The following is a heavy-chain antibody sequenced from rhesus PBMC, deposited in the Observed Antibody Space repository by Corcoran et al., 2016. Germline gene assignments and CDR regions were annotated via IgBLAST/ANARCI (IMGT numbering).Heavy chain of an antibody. CDR1: GGPISSSNW. Sequence: QVQLQESGPGLVKPSETLSLTCAVSGGPISSSNWWSWIRQPPGKGLEWIGYISGSSGSTYYNPSLTSRVTISTDTSKNQFSLKLSSVTAADTAVYYCARQGEGMFDYWGQGVLVTVSS. CDR3: ARQGEGMFDY. V-gene: IGHV4-65*01. CDR2: ISGSSGST. D-gene: IGHD1-1-1*01. J-gene: IGHJ4*01.